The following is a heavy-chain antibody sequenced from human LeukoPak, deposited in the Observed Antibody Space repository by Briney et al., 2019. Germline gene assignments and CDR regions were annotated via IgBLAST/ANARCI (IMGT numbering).Heavy chain of an antibody. V-gene: IGHV1-2*02. Sequence: GASVKVSCKASGYTFTGYYMHWVRQAPGQGLEWMGWINPNSGGTNYAQKFQGRVTMTRDTSISTAYMELSRLRSDDTAVYYCARTTYYYDSSGYYLLDYWGQGTPVTVSS. D-gene: IGHD3-22*01. CDR2: INPNSGGT. J-gene: IGHJ4*02. CDR1: GYTFTGYY. CDR3: ARTTYYYDSSGYYLLDY.